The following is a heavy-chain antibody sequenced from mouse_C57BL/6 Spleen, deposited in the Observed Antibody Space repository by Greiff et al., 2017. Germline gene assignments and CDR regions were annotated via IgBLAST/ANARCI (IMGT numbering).Heavy chain of an antibody. J-gene: IGHJ3*01. D-gene: IGHD2-1*01. V-gene: IGHV1-76*01. CDR2: LYPGSGNT. CDR1: GYTFTDYY. Sequence: VQLQQSGAELVRPGASVKLSCKASGYTFTDYYINWVKQRPGQGLEWIARLYPGSGNTYYNEKFKGKATLTAEKSSSTAYMQLSSLTSEDSAVYFCARGGYYGYYGHTAWFAYWGQGTLVTVAA. CDR3: ARGGYYGYYGHTAWFAY.